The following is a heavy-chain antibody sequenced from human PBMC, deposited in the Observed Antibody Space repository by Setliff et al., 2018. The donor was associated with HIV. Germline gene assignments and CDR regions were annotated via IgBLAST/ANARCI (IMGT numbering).Heavy chain of an antibody. CDR1: GGSFSGYY. V-gene: IGHV4-34*01. CDR2: IHPSGTA. D-gene: IGHD6-25*01. Sequence: SETLSLTCAVYGGSFSGYYWTWIRQPPGKGLEWIGEIHPSGTAYYNQSLLSRVTISVDTSKNSFSLRLTSVTAADTAIYYCARGGDSAKQGYFDSWGQGMLVTVSS. J-gene: IGHJ4*02. CDR3: ARGGDSAKQGYFDS.